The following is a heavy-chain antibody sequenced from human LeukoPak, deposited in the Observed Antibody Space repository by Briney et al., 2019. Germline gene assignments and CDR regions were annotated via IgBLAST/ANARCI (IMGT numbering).Heavy chain of an antibody. Sequence: ASVKVSCKASGYTFTGYYLHWVRQAPGQGLEWMGWIIPNNGGTNYAQKFQGRVTMTRDTSISTAYMELSRLGSDDTAVYYCARSLVIPTAVTNWLDPWGPGTLVTVSS. D-gene: IGHD6-13*01. CDR1: GYTFTGYY. CDR3: ARSLVIPTAVTNWLDP. J-gene: IGHJ5*02. CDR2: IIPNNGGT. V-gene: IGHV1-2*02.